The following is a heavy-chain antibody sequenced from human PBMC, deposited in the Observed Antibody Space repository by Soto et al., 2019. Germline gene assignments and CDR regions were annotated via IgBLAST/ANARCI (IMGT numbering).Heavy chain of an antibody. Sequence: EVQLVESGGGLVQPGGSLRLSCAASGFTFSNYAMHWVRQAPGKGLEYVSTISSNGVSTYYGNSVKGRFTISRDNSKNTLYLQMGSLTTEDMAMYYCAREGGAYCSGGSCSRNTFDYWGQGTLVTVSS. J-gene: IGHJ4*02. D-gene: IGHD2-15*01. CDR2: ISSNGVST. V-gene: IGHV3-64*01. CDR3: AREGGAYCSGGSCSRNTFDY. CDR1: GFTFSNYA.